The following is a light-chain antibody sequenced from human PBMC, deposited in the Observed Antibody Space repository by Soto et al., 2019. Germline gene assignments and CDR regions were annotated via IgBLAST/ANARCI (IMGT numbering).Light chain of an antibody. CDR2: DAS. CDR3: QQRSDWPLT. J-gene: IGKJ3*01. CDR1: QSVSTY. Sequence: DIVLTQSPATLSLSPGERSTLSCMASQSVSTYLAWYQQKPGQAPRLLMYDASNRATGIPARFSGSGSGTDFTLTISSLEPEDFAVYYCQQRSDWPLTFGPGTNVD. V-gene: IGKV3-11*01.